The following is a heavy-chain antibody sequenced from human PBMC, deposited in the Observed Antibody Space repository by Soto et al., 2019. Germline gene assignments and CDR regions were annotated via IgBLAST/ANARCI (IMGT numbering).Heavy chain of an antibody. CDR2: ISYSGST. J-gene: IGHJ4*02. V-gene: IGHV4-59*01. Sequence: QVQLQESGPGLVKPSETLSLTCTVSGGSISSYYWSWIRQPPGKGLEWIAYISYSGSTNYNPSLKSRVTVSVDTPKIQCSLRLTSGTAADTAVYYCARFNWNYGKDIDYWGQGTLVTVSS. D-gene: IGHD1-7*01. CDR3: ARFNWNYGKDIDY. CDR1: GGSISSYY.